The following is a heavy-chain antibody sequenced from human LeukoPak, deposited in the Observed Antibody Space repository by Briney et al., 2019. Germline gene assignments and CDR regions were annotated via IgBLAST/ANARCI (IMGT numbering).Heavy chain of an antibody. CDR3: ARDRLTSGSYFFDY. J-gene: IGHJ4*02. V-gene: IGHV3-48*01. CDR1: AFTFSDYS. CDR2: ISGRSSTI. Sequence: PGGSLRLSCAASAFTFSDYSMNWVRQAPGKGLEWISYISGRSSTIYYSDSVRGRFTISRDNAKNSMYLQMNSLRAEDTAVYYCARDRLTSGSYFFDYWGRGTLVTVSS. D-gene: IGHD1-26*01.